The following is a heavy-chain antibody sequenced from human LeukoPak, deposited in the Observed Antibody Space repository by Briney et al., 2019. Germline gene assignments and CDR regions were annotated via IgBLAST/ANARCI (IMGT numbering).Heavy chain of an antibody. Sequence: GSLRLSCAASGFTFSSYAMSWVRQAPGKGLEWVSTITASGGNTYYADSVKGRFTISRDNSKNTLYLQMNGLRAEDTAVYYCAKVTSSGWYLNYWGQGTLVTVSS. CDR3: AKVTSSGWYLNY. CDR1: GFTFSSYA. CDR2: ITASGGNT. J-gene: IGHJ4*02. D-gene: IGHD6-19*01. V-gene: IGHV3-23*01.